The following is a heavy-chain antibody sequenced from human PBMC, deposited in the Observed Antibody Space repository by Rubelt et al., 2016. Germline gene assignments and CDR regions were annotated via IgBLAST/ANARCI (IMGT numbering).Heavy chain of an antibody. CDR2: ITISGGST. CDR3: AKSGVIVATTHFDY. CDR1: GFTFSNYA. D-gene: IGHD5-12*01. J-gene: IGHJ4*02. Sequence: GGSLRLSCAASGFTFSNYAMSWVRQAPGKGLEWVSTITISGGSTDYADSVKGRFTISRANSKKTPYLQMNSLRAEETAVYYCAKSGVIVATTHFDYWGQGTLVTVSS. V-gene: IGHV3-23*01.